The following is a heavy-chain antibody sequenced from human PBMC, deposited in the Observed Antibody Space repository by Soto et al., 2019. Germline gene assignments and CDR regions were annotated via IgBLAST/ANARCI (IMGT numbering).Heavy chain of an antibody. CDR1: GGSISSSSYY. J-gene: IGHJ6*03. CDR3: ASLYCSSTSCWGGYYYYMDV. CDR2: IYYSGST. D-gene: IGHD2-2*01. V-gene: IGHV4-39*01. Sequence: SETLSLTCTVSGGSISSSSYYWGWIRQPPGKGLEWIGSIYYSGSTYYNPSLKSRVTISVDTSKNQFSLKLSSVTAADTAVYYCASLYCSSTSCWGGYYYYMDVWGKGTTVTVSS.